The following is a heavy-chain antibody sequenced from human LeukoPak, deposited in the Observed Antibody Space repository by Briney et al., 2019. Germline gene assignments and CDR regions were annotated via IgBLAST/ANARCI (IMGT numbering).Heavy chain of an antibody. CDR1: GFTFSSYE. CDR3: AGWSCIAADGTGIDAFDI. Sequence: PGGSLRLSCAASGFTFSSYEMNWVRQAPGKGLEWVSYISSSGSTIYYADSVKGRFTISRDNAKNSLYLQMNSLRAEDTAVYYCAGWSCIAADGTGIDAFDIWGQGTMVTVSS. V-gene: IGHV3-48*03. D-gene: IGHD6-13*01. CDR2: ISSSGSTI. J-gene: IGHJ3*02.